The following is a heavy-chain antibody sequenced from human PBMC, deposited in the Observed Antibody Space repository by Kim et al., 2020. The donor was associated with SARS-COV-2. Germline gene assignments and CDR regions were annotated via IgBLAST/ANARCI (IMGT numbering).Heavy chain of an antibody. CDR1: GGSISSSSYY. Sequence: SETLSLTCTVSGGSISSSSYYWGWIRQPPGKGLEWIGSIYYSGSTYYNPSLKSRVTISVDTSKNQFSLKLSSVTAADTAVYYCARHDCSGGSCLNWFDPRGQGTLVTVSS. J-gene: IGHJ5*02. V-gene: IGHV4-39*01. D-gene: IGHD2-15*01. CDR3: ARHDCSGGSCLNWFDP. CDR2: IYYSGST.